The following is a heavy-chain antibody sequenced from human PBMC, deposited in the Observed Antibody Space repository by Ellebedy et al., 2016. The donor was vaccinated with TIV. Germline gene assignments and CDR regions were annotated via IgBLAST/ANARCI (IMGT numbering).Heavy chain of an antibody. Sequence: MPSETLSLTCTVSGGSIISTSYYWGWIRQSPGKGLEWIATVHHSGNTYYSPSLRSRVTISVETSKNQFSLKLRSVTAADTAVYYCVRSFEWFREFYGMDVWGQGTTVTVSS. J-gene: IGHJ6*02. CDR2: VHHSGNT. V-gene: IGHV4-39*01. CDR1: GGSIISTSYY. CDR3: VRSFEWFREFYGMDV. D-gene: IGHD3-3*01.